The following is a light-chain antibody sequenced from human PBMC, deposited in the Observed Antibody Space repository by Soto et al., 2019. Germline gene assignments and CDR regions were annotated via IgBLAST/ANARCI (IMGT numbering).Light chain of an antibody. J-gene: IGLJ1*01. CDR3: SSYAGSNNVV. CDR2: EVN. Sequence: QSVLTQPPSASGSPGQSVTISCTGTSSDVGGYNYVSWYQHHPGKAPKLMIYEVNKRPSEVPDRFSASKSGNTASLTVSGLQAEDEADYYCSSYAGSNNVVFGTGTKLTVL. CDR1: SSDVGGYNY. V-gene: IGLV2-8*01.